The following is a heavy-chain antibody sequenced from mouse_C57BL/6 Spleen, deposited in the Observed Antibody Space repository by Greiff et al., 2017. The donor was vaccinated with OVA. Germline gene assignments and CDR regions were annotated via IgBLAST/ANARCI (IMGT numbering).Heavy chain of an antibody. D-gene: IGHD2-5*01. CDR1: GYTFTDYY. J-gene: IGHJ4*01. V-gene: IGHV1-76*01. CDR3: ARSIYYSKNYAMDY. Sequence: VQLVESGAELVRPGASVKLSCKASGYTFTDYYINWVKQRPGQGLEWIARIYPGSGNTYYNEKFKGKATLTAEKSSSTAYMQLSSLTSEDSAVYFCARSIYYSKNYAMDYWGQGTSVTVSS. CDR2: IYPGSGNT.